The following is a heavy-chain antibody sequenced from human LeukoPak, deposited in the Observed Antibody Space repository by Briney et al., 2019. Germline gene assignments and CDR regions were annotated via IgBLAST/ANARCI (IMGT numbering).Heavy chain of an antibody. Sequence: SETLSLTCAVYGGSFSGYYWSWIRQPPGKGLEWIGEINHSGSTNYNPSLKSRVTTSVDTSKNQFSLKLSSVTAADTAVYYCARGQTGSTVAYVLHYFDYWGQGTLVTVSS. J-gene: IGHJ4*02. CDR3: ARGQTGSTVAYVLHYFDY. CDR1: GGSFSGYY. V-gene: IGHV4-34*01. CDR2: INHSGST. D-gene: IGHD4-23*01.